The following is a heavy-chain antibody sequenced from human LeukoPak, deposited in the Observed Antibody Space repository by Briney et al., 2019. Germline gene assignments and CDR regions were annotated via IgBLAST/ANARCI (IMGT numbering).Heavy chain of an antibody. D-gene: IGHD3-10*01. V-gene: IGHV1-69*13. J-gene: IGHJ4*02. CDR3: AREYYGSGYLDY. Sequence: SVKVSCKASGGTFSSYAISWARQAPGQGLKWMGGIIPIFGTANYAQKFQGRVTITADESTSTAYMELSSLRSEDTAVYYCAREYYGSGYLDYWGQGTLVTVSS. CDR1: GGTFSSYA. CDR2: IIPIFGTA.